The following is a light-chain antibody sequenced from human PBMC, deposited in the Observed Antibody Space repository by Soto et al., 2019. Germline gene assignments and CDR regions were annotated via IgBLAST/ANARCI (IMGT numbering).Light chain of an antibody. CDR1: QSVSRNY. Sequence: EIVLTQSPGTLSLSPGERATLSCRASQSVSRNYLAWYQQRPGQPPRLLIFDASTRATGIPDRFSGSGSGTDFTLTISRLEPEDFAVYYCQHYGTTRGTFGPGTKLDIK. J-gene: IGKJ3*01. CDR3: QHYGTTRGT. CDR2: DAS. V-gene: IGKV3-20*01.